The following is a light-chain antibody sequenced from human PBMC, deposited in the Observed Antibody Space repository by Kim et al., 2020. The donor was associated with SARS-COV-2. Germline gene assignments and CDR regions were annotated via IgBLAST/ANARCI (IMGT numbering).Light chain of an antibody. CDR2: RNN. CDR3: SSWDRSLSAWM. Sequence: TPTIPCNGISNSVGCEEAAWRQQHREHTPKLLFSRNNTRPSGVSDRLSVSRSGNTASLTITGLQPENEADYYCSSWDRSLSAWMFGGGTQLTVL. J-gene: IGLJ3*02. V-gene: IGLV10-54*01. CDR1: SNSVGCEE.